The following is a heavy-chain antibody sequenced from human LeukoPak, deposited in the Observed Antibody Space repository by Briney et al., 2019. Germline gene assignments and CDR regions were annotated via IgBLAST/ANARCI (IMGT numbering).Heavy chain of an antibody. Sequence: SVKVSCKASGGTFSSYAISWLRQAPAQGLEWMGGIIPIFGTANYAQTFQGRVTITTDESTSTAYMELSSLRSEDTAVYYCAGPLTITRFYYYYYMDVWGKGTTVTVSS. V-gene: IGHV1-69*05. J-gene: IGHJ6*03. CDR2: IIPIFGTA. CDR1: GGTFSSYA. CDR3: AGPLTITRFYYYYYMDV. D-gene: IGHD4/OR15-4a*01.